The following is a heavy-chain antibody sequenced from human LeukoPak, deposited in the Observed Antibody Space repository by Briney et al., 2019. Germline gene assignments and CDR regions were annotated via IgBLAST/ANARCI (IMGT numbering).Heavy chain of an antibody. D-gene: IGHD3-22*01. CDR3: ASHHVTVYYYYDSSGLADY. Sequence: GGSLRLSCAASGFTFSSYAMSWVRQAQGKVLEWVSATSGSGGSTYYADSGKGRFTISRDNSKNTLYLQMNSLRAEDTAVYYCASHHVTVYYYYDSSGLADYWGQGTLVTVSS. CDR1: GFTFSSYA. V-gene: IGHV3-23*01. CDR2: TSGSGGST. J-gene: IGHJ4*02.